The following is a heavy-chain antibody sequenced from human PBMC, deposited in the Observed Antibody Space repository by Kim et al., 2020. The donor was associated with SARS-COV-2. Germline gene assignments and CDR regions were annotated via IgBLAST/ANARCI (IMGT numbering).Heavy chain of an antibody. CDR1: GFTFSSYG. J-gene: IGHJ4*02. D-gene: IGHD6-19*01. V-gene: IGHV3-30*18. CDR3: AKDRIAVATAYFDY. CDR2: ISYDGSNK. Sequence: GGSLRLSCAASGFTFSSYGMHWVRQVPGKGLEWVAAISYDGSNKYYADSVKGRFTISRDNSKNTLYLQMNRLRAEGTAVYYCAKDRIAVATAYFDYWGRGSQVTVSS.